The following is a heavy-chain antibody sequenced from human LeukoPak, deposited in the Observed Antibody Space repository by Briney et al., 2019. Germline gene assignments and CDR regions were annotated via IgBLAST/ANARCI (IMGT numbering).Heavy chain of an antibody. CDR2: LTRTGRTT. CDR1: GFTFNTHA. D-gene: IGHD3-10*01. CDR3: AKDRPNLYEAWGSYYKMKGDF. Sequence: PGGSLRLSCAASGFTFNTHAMSWVRQAPEKGLEWVSSLTRTGRTTYYADSVKGRFTISRDNLKNTVYLQMNSLRGEDTAIYYCAKDRPNLYEAWGSYYKMKGDFWGQGTLVTVSS. J-gene: IGHJ4*02. V-gene: IGHV3-23*01.